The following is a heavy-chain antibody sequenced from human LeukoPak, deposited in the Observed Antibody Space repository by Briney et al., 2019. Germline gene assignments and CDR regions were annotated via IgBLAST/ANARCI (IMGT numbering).Heavy chain of an antibody. Sequence: PGGSLRLSCAASGFTFSSYAMLWVRQAPGKGLEWVAVISYDGSNKYYADSVKGRFTISRDNSKNTLYLQMNSLRAEDTAVYYCAKPKRGSYKTLSYYFDYWGQGTLVTVSS. D-gene: IGHD1-26*01. J-gene: IGHJ4*02. V-gene: IGHV3-30-3*02. CDR2: ISYDGSNK. CDR3: AKPKRGSYKTLSYYFDY. CDR1: GFTFSSYA.